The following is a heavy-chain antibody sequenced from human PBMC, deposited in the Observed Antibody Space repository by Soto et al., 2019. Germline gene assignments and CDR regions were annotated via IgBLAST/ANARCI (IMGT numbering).Heavy chain of an antibody. CDR1: GFTFSDHL. V-gene: IGHV1-3*01. CDR2: INPDNGNK. J-gene: IGHJ3*01. Sequence: QVQLVQSGAEGRKPGASVNISCRASGFTFSDHLINWVRQVPGQSLEGMGWINPDNGNKKYSQTFQGRVTLSRPSSASIVYVEVSDLTSEATAVFSCARHVLSVGPRSNGAFDVWGQGTMVTVSS. D-gene: IGHD2-15*01. CDR3: ARHVLSVGPRSNGAFDV.